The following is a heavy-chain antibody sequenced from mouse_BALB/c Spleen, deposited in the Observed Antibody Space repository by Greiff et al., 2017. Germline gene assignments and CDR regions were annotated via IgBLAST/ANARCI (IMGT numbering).Heavy chain of an antibody. Sequence: LVKTGASVKISCKASGYSFTGYYMHWVKQSHGKSLEWIGYISCYNGATSYNQKFKGKATFTVDTSSSTAYMQFNSLTSDDSAVYYCARPYYGNPAWFAYWGQGTLVTVSA. V-gene: IGHV1S34*01. CDR2: ISCYNGAT. CDR3: ARPYYGNPAWFAY. D-gene: IGHD2-10*01. J-gene: IGHJ3*01. CDR1: GYSFTGYY.